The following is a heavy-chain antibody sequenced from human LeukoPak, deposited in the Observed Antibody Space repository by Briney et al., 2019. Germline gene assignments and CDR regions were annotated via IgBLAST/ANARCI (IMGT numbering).Heavy chain of an antibody. CDR1: GFTFSSYA. CDR3: ARGLPGHTSSMGY. Sequence: GGTLRLSCAASGFTFSSYAMDWVRQAPGKGLEWVSAISGSSGRTYYADFVKGRFTISRDNAKNTLYLQMNSLRAEDTAVYYCARGLPGHTSSMGYWGQGILVTVSS. J-gene: IGHJ4*02. CDR2: ISGSSGRT. D-gene: IGHD6-6*01. V-gene: IGHV3-23*01.